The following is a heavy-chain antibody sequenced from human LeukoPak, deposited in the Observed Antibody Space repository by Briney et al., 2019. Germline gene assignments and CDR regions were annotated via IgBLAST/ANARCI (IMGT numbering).Heavy chain of an antibody. J-gene: IGHJ3*02. V-gene: IGHV4-59*08. CDR2: IYYSGCT. Sequence: SETLSLTCTVSGGSISSYYWSWIRQPPGKGLEWIAYIYYSGCTKYNPSLKSRVTVSVDTSKNQFSLKVNFVTAADTAVYYCARHARNILNAYDMWGQGTIVTVSS. CDR3: ARHARNILNAYDM. D-gene: IGHD2-2*02. CDR1: GGSISSYY.